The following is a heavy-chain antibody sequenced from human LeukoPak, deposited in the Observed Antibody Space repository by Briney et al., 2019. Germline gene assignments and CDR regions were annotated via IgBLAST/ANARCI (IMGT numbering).Heavy chain of an antibody. CDR1: GGSLSSNY. Sequence: PSETLSLTCTVSGGSLSSNYWSWIRQPPGKGLEWIGLRYYTGTTNYNSSLKGRATISADTSKQHFPLKLPSATAADTAVYYCASGYYSFMDVWGKGTPVTVSS. CDR2: RYYTGTT. V-gene: IGHV4-59*01. J-gene: IGHJ6*03. CDR3: ASGYYSFMDV.